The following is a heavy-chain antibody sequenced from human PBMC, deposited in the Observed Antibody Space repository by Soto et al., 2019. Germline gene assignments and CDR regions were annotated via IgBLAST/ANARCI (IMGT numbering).Heavy chain of an antibody. J-gene: IGHJ5*02. CDR1: GGSISTNGDF. Sequence: PSGTLSLTCTVSGGSISTNGDFWAWIRRPPGKGLEGIGTIYYGGSAYYNPTLKSRVTMSVATSKNQFSLKVNPEIAADTVLYYWAGPAPTNGFAPGGQGTLVTVSS. CDR2: IYYGGSA. V-gene: IGHV4-39*01. CDR3: AGPAPTNGFAP.